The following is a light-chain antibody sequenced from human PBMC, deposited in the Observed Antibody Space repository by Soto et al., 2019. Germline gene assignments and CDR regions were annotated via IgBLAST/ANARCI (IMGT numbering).Light chain of an antibody. J-gene: IGKJ5*01. CDR1: QGIGNS. V-gene: IGKV1-27*01. CDR3: QKYNTVPAT. CDR2: SAS. Sequence: DIQMTQSPPSLSASVGDRVTITCRASQGIGNSLAWYQQKPGTVPKLLIYSASTLQSGVPSRFSGSGSGNDFTLTISSLQPEDVAAYYCQKYNTVPATFGQGTRLEIK.